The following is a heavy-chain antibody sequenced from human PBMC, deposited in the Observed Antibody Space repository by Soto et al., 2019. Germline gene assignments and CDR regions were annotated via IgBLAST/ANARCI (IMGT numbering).Heavy chain of an antibody. V-gene: IGHV4-31*03. CDR1: GGSISSGGYY. CDR3: ARAVPPEAAAGRGTREDPRPSYYYYYGMDV. D-gene: IGHD6-13*01. Sequence: SETLSLTCTVSGGSISSGGYYWSWIRQHPGKGLEWIGYIYYSGSTYYNPSLKSRVTISVDTSKNQFSLKLSSVTAADTAVYYCARAVPPEAAAGRGTREDPRPSYYYYYGMDVWGQGTTVTVSS. J-gene: IGHJ6*02. CDR2: IYYSGST.